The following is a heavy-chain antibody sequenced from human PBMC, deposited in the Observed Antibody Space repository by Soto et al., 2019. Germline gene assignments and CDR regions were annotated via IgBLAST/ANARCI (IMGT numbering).Heavy chain of an antibody. CDR1: GGSIRSSSYY. V-gene: IGHV4-39*01. CDR3: ARPCRSPPGGMDV. Sequence: QLQLQESGPGLVKPSETLSLTCTVYGGSIRSSSYYWGWIRQPPGKVLEWIGSIYYSGSTYYNPSLKSRVTISVDTSKNQFSLKLSSVTAADTAVYYCARPCRSPPGGMDVWGQGTTVTVSS. CDR2: IYYSGST. J-gene: IGHJ6*02.